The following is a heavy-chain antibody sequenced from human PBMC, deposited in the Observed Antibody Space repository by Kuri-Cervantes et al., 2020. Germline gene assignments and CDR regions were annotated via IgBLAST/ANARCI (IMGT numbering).Heavy chain of an antibody. V-gene: IGHV3-48*01. D-gene: IGHD2-2*01. CDR3: ARDDCSSTSCYVFYYYYYGMDV. CDR1: GFTFSSYS. Sequence: GESLKISCAASGFTFSSYSMNWVRQAPGKGLEWVSYISSSSSTIYYADSVKGRFTISRDNAKNSLYLQMNSLRAEDTAVYYCARDDCSSTSCYVFYYYYYGMDVWGQGTTVTVSS. CDR2: ISSSSSTI. J-gene: IGHJ6*02.